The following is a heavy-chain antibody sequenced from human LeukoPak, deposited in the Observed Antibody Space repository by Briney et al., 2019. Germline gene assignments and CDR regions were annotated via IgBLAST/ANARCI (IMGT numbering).Heavy chain of an antibody. Sequence: PGGSLRLSCAASGFTFSSYGMHWVRQAPGKGLEWVAVISYDGSNKYYADSVKGRFTISRDNSKNTLYLQMNSLRAEDTAVYYCAKESIVGLKGAFDIWGQGTVATVSS. CDR2: ISYDGSNK. J-gene: IGHJ3*02. CDR1: GFTFSSYG. D-gene: IGHD1-26*01. CDR3: AKESIVGLKGAFDI. V-gene: IGHV3-30*18.